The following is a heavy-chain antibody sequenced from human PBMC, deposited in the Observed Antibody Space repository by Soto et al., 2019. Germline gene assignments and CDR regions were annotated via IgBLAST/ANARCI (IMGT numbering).Heavy chain of an antibody. CDR3: ERDGVVSYYYYYMDV. CDR1: GYTFTSYG. Sequence: ASVKVSCKASGYTFTSYGISWVRQAPGQGLEWMGWISAYNGNTNYAQKLQGRVTMTTDTSTSTAYMELRSLRSDDTAVYYCERDGVVSYYYYYMDVWGKGTTVTVSS. D-gene: IGHD3-16*01. V-gene: IGHV1-18*01. CDR2: ISAYNGNT. J-gene: IGHJ6*03.